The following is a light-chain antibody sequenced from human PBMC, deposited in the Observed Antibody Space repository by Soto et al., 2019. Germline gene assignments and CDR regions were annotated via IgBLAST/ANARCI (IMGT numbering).Light chain of an antibody. Sequence: DIQMTQSPSSLSASVGDRVTITCRASQSISSYLNWYQQKPGKAPKLLIYAASSLQSGVPSRLSGSGSGTDFTLPISSLQPEDFATYYCQQSYSTPRTFGQGTKV. CDR2: AAS. V-gene: IGKV1-39*01. J-gene: IGKJ1*01. CDR1: QSISSY. CDR3: QQSYSTPRT.